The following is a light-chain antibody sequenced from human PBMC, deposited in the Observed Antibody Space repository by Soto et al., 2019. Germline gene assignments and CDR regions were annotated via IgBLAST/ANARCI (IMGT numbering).Light chain of an antibody. CDR1: SSNIGNNA. J-gene: IGLJ1*01. CDR2: YDD. Sequence: QSVLTQPPSVSEAPRQRVTISCSGSSSNIGNNAVNWYQQLPGKAPKLLIYYDDLLPSGVSDRFSGSKSGTSASLAISGLQSEDEAGYYCAAWDDSLNGYVFGTGTRSPS. V-gene: IGLV1-36*01. CDR3: AAWDDSLNGYV.